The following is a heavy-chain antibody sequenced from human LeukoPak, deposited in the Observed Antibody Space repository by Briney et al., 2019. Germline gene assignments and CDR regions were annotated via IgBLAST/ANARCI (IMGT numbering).Heavy chain of an antibody. J-gene: IGHJ4*02. CDR3: ARVTVGDYDYVWGSYDGGYFFDY. CDR2: IYHSGST. CDR1: GYSISSGYY. Sequence: SETLSLTCAVSGYSISSGYYWGWIRQSPEKGLEWIGTIYHSGSTYYNPSLKSRLTISVDASKNQFSLKLSSVTAADTAVYYCARVTVGDYDYVWGSYDGGYFFDYWGQGTLVTVSS. V-gene: IGHV4-38-2*01. D-gene: IGHD3-16*01.